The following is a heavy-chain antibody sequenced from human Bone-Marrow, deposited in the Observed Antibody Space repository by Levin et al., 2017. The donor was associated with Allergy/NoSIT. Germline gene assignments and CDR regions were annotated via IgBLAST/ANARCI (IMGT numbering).Heavy chain of an antibody. D-gene: IGHD3-10*01. V-gene: IGHV3-15*01. J-gene: IGHJ4*02. CDR2: IKSKSDGGTT. CDR3: TTLGSSRKFDY. CDR1: GFTFTHAW. Sequence: PGGSLRLSCAASGFTFTHAWMNWVRQAPGKGLEWIGRIKSKSDGGTTDYAAPVKDRFTISRDDSESTVYLLMNSLKVEDTAVYYCTTLGSSRKFDYWGQGALVTVSS.